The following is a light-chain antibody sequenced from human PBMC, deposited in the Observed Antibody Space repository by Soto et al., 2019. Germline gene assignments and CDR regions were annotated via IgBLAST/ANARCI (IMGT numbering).Light chain of an antibody. CDR1: SRDVGGSNY. CDR2: EVS. V-gene: IGLV2-14*01. CDR3: SSYTSSNTLEV. J-gene: IGLJ1*01. Sequence: QSALVQPASVSGSPGQSITITCTVTSRDVGGSNYVSWYQHHPHRAPKLLIYEVSYRPSGVSSRFSGSKSGNTASLTISGLQAEDEADYYCSSYTSSNTLEVFGVGTKVTLL.